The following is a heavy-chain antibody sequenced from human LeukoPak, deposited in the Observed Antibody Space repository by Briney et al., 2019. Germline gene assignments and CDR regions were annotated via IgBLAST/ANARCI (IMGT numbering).Heavy chain of an antibody. V-gene: IGHV3-7*01. Sequence: GGSLRLSCAASGFTFSSYAMSWVRQAPGKGLEWVADIKQDGSEKYYVDSVKGRFTISRDNAKNSLYLQMNSLRAEDTAVYYCARFYDSSGYWGYFDYWGQGTLVTVSS. D-gene: IGHD3-22*01. CDR3: ARFYDSSGYWGYFDY. CDR2: IKQDGSEK. CDR1: GFTFSSYA. J-gene: IGHJ4*02.